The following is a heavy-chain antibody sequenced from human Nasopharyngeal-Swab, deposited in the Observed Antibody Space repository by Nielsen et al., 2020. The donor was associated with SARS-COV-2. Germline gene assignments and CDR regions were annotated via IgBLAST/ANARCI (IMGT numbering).Heavy chain of an antibody. J-gene: IGHJ3*02. Sequence: SETLSPTCTVSGGSITSYYWGWIRQPPGKGLEWIGSIYYSGSTYYNPSLKSRVTISVDTSKNQFSLKLSSVTAADTAVYYCARLTVSSSGISSGAFDIWGQGTMVTVSS. CDR3: ARLTVSSSGISSGAFDI. D-gene: IGHD6-19*01. CDR1: GGSITSYY. CDR2: IYYSGST. V-gene: IGHV4-39*01.